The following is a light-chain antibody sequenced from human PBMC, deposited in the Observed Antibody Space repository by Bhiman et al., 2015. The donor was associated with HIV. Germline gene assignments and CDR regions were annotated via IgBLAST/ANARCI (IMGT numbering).Light chain of an antibody. Sequence: QSVLTQPPSASGTPGQRVTISCSGSSSNIGNNFVYWYQHLPGTAPKLLIYRNNQRPSGVPDRFSGSKSGTSASLAISGLRSEDEADYYCAAWDDSLSGYVFGTGTNVTVL. V-gene: IGLV1-47*01. CDR1: SSNIGNNF. J-gene: IGLJ1*01. CDR3: AAWDDSLSGYV. CDR2: RNN.